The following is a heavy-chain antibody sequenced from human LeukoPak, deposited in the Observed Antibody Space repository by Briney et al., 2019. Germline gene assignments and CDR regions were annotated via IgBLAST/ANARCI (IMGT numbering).Heavy chain of an antibody. D-gene: IGHD3-22*01. CDR1: GGSFSGYY. CDR3: ARAGVDYYDSSGYPRSARRDAFDI. J-gene: IGHJ3*02. Sequence: SETLSLTCAVYGGSFSGYYWSWIRQPPGKGLEWIGEINHSGSTNYNPSLKSRVTISVDTSKNQFSLKLSSVTAADTAVYYCARAGVDYYDSSGYPRSARRDAFDIWGQGTMVTVSS. CDR2: INHSGST. V-gene: IGHV4-34*01.